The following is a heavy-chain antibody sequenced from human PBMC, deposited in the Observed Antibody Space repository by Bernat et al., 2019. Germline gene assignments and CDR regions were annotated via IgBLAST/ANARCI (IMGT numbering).Heavy chain of an antibody. CDR2: ISGSGGST. CDR3: AKNGDATGGSLFPFDY. Sequence: EVQLLESGGGLVQPGGSLRLSCAASGFTFSSYAMSWVRQAPGKGLEWVSAISGSGGSTYYADSVKGRFTISRDNSKNTLYLQMNSLRAEDTAVYYFAKNGDATGGSLFPFDYWGQGTLVTVSS. D-gene: IGHD2-21*01. V-gene: IGHV3-23*01. J-gene: IGHJ4*02. CDR1: GFTFSSYA.